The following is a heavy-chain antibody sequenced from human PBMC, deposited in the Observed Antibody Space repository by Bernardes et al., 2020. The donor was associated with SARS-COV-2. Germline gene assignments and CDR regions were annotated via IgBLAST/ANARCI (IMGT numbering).Heavy chain of an antibody. CDR3: ASLGERYYYYGMDV. CDR2: ISWNSGSI. V-gene: IGHV3-9*01. Sequence: SLRLSCAASGFTFDDYAMHWVRQAPGKGLEWVSGISWNSGSIGYADSVKGRFTISRDNAKNSLYLQMNSLRAEDTALYYCASLGERYYYYGMDVWGQGTTVTVS. CDR1: GFTFDDYA. J-gene: IGHJ6*02. D-gene: IGHD3-10*01.